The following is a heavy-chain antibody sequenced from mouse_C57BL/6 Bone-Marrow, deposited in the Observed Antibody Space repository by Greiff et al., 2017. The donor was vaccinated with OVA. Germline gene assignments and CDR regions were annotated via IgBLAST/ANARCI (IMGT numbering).Heavy chain of an antibody. J-gene: IGHJ2*01. CDR2: INPNNGGT. Sequence: EVQLQQSGPELVKPGASVKISCKASGYTFTDYYMNWVKQSHGKSLEWIGDINPNNGGTSYNQKFKGKATLTVDKSSSTAYMELRSLTSEDSAVYYCARWGTTVVEGLYYFDYWGQGTTLTVSS. CDR1: GYTFTDYY. CDR3: ARWGTTVVEGLYYFDY. V-gene: IGHV1-26*01. D-gene: IGHD1-1*01.